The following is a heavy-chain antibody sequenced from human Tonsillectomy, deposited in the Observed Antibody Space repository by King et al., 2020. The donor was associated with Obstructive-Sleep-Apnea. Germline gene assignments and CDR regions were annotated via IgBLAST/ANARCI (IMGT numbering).Heavy chain of an antibody. V-gene: IGHV4-34*01. J-gene: IGHJ5*02. D-gene: IGHD6-13*01. Sequence: VQLQQWGAGLLKPSETLSLTCAVFGGSFSDYYWSWIRQPPGKGLEWIGEINHSGSTNYNPSLKSRVTISVDTSKNQFSLELTSLTAADTAVYYCARGSGATAVNWFDPWGQGTLVTVSS. CDR3: ARGSGATAVNWFDP. CDR1: GGSFSDYY. CDR2: INHSGST.